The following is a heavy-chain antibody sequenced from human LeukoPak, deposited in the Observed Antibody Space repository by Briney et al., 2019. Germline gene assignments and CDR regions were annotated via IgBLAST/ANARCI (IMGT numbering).Heavy chain of an antibody. CDR1: GYTFTGYY. J-gene: IGHJ4*02. D-gene: IGHD6-13*01. Sequence: SVKVSCKASGYTFTGYYMHWVRQAPGQGLEWMGGIIPIFGTANYAQKFQGRVTITADKSTSTAYMELSSLRSEDTAVYYCARGLLAAAATLDYWGQGTLVTVSS. V-gene: IGHV1-69*06. CDR2: IIPIFGTA. CDR3: ARGLLAAAATLDY.